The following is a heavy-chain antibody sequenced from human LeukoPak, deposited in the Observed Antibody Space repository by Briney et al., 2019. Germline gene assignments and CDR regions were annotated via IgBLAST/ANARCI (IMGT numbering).Heavy chain of an antibody. J-gene: IGHJ4*02. Sequence: PGGSLRLSCAASGFTFDDYGMSWVRQAPGKGLEWVSGINWNGGSTYSADSVKGRFTISRDNSMNTLYLQMNSLRAEDTAVYYCAKHKVSTPKYYFDYWGQGTLVTVSS. CDR1: GFTFDDYG. CDR2: INWNGGST. D-gene: IGHD5/OR15-5a*01. CDR3: AKHKVSTPKYYFDY. V-gene: IGHV3-20*04.